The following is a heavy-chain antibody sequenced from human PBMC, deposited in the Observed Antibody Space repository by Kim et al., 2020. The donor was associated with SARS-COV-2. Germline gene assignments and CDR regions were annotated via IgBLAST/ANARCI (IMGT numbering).Heavy chain of an antibody. CDR2: IYYSVST. CDR3: AIQNY. V-gene: IGHV4-39*01. Sequence: IYYSVSTYSNPPLKSRVTISVDTSKNQFSLKLSSVTAADTAVYCCAIQNYWGQGTLVTVSS. J-gene: IGHJ4*02.